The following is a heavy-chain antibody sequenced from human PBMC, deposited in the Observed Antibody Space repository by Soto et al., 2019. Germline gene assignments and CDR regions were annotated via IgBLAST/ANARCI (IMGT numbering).Heavy chain of an antibody. D-gene: IGHD3-10*01. CDR3: ASAWFGELKYFDY. CDR1: GFTFSDHY. CDR2: IRNKANSYTT. V-gene: IGHV3-72*01. Sequence: EVQLVESGGGLVQPGGSLRLSCAASGFTFSDHYMEWVRQAPGEGLEWVGRIRNKANSYTTEYGASVKGRFTISRDDSKNSLSLQMNSLKTEDTAVYYCASAWFGELKYFDYRGPGTLVTVSS. J-gene: IGHJ4*02.